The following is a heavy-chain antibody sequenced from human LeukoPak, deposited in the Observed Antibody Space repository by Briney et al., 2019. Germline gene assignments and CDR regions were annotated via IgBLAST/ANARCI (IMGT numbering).Heavy chain of an antibody. Sequence: SETLSLTCTVSGGSISSSSYYWGWIRQPPGKGLEWIGSIYYSGSTYYNSSLKSRVTISVDRSKNQFSLKLSSVTAADTAVYYCARERGYSSWDAFDIWGQGTMVTVSS. V-gene: IGHV4-39*07. CDR3: ARERGYSSWDAFDI. CDR1: GGSISSSSYY. D-gene: IGHD6-13*01. J-gene: IGHJ3*02. CDR2: IYYSGST.